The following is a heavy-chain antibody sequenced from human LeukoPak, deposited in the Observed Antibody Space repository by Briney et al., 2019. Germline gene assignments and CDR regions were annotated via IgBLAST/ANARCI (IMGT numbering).Heavy chain of an antibody. CDR3: ARDRLGLRQWLGTWGYFDY. V-gene: IGHV4-4*07. J-gene: IGHJ4*02. Sequence: SETLSLTCTVSGGSISSYYWSWIRQPAGKGLEWIGRIYTSGSTNYNPSLKSRVTMSVDTSKNQFSLKLSSVTAADTAVYYCARDRLGLRQWLGTWGYFDYWGQGTLVTVSS. CDR1: GGSISSYY. CDR2: IYTSGST. D-gene: IGHD6-19*01.